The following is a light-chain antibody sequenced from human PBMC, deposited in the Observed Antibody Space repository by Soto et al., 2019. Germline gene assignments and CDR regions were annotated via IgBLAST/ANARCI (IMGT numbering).Light chain of an antibody. V-gene: IGKV3-20*01. CDR3: QQYGSSPIT. Sequence: EIVLTQSPGTLSLSPGERATLSCRASQSVFSNCLAWYQQKPGQAPRLLIYAASTRATGIPDRFSGSGSGTDFTLTISRLEPEDFAVYYCQQYGSSPITFGQGTRLEIK. CDR1: QSVFSNC. J-gene: IGKJ5*01. CDR2: AAS.